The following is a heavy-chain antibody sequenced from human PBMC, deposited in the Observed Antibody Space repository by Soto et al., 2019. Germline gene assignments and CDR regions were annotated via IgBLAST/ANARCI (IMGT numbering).Heavy chain of an antibody. CDR2: IYASGRT. V-gene: IGHV4-31*03. CDR1: GGSISSGGYY. J-gene: IGHJ4*02. CDR3: ARIRTFYGILGGSEDT. D-gene: IGHD3-9*01. Sequence: QTQLQESGPGLAKPSETLSLTCTVSGGSISSGGYYWTWVRQHPGKGLEWIGYIYASGRTYYTPYLQGRVSISVDTSKNQFSLKLSSVAAADTAVYYCARIRTFYGILGGSEDTWGQGILVTVSS.